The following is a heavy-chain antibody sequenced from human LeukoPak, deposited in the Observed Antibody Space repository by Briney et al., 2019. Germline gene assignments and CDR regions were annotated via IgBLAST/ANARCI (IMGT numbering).Heavy chain of an antibody. J-gene: IGHJ4*02. CDR3: ARETAAAGSFIPINDY. V-gene: IGHV4-31*03. Sequence: PSQTLSLTCTVSGGSISSGGYYWSWIRQPPGKGLEWMGEINDSESTNYNPSLKSRVTISVDTSKKQFSLKLSSVTAADTAIYYCARETAAAGSFIPINDYWGQGTLVTVSS. CDR2: INDSEST. CDR1: GGSISSGGYY. D-gene: IGHD6-13*01.